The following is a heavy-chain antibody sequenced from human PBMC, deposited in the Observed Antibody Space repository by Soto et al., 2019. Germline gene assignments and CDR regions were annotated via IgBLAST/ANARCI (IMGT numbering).Heavy chain of an antibody. CDR3: TTGTWIQLWVPDY. V-gene: IGHV3-15*01. D-gene: IGHD5-18*01. Sequence: GGSLRLSCAASGSTFSNAWMSWVRQAPGKGLEWVGHIKRKTDGGTTDYAAPVKGRFTISRDDSKNTLYLQMHSLKTEDTAVYYCTTGTWIQLWVPDYWGQGTLVTVSS. CDR2: IKRKTDGGTT. J-gene: IGHJ4*02. CDR1: GSTFSNAW.